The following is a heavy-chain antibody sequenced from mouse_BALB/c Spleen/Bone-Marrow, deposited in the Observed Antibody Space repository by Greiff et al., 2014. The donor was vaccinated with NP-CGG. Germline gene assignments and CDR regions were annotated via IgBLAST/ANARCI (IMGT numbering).Heavy chain of an antibody. D-gene: IGHD2-4*01. J-gene: IGHJ4*01. CDR1: GYSFTDYT. CDR2: IHPYNGGT. Sequence: VQLKQSGPELVKPGASMKISCKASGYSFTDYTMNWVKQSHGKNLEWIGLIHPYNGGTDYSQKFKGKAKLTVDKSSSTAYMELLSLTSEDSAVYYCARGATMITTGDAMDYWGQGTSVTVSS. CDR3: ARGATMITTGDAMDY. V-gene: IGHV1-18*01.